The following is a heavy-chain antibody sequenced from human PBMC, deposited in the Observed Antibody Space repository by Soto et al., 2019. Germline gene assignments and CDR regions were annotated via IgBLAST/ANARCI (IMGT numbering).Heavy chain of an antibody. CDR2: IYYSGST. CDR3: ARYSSGWPYYFDY. V-gene: IGHV4-61*01. D-gene: IGHD6-19*01. CDR1: GGSVSSGSYY. Sequence: QVQLQESGPGLVKPSETLSLTCTVSGGSVSSGSYYWSWIRQPPGKGLEWIGNIYYSGSTNYNPSLKSRVTISVDTSKNQFSLTLSSVTAADTAVYSCARYSSGWPYYFDYWGQGTLVTVSS. J-gene: IGHJ4*02.